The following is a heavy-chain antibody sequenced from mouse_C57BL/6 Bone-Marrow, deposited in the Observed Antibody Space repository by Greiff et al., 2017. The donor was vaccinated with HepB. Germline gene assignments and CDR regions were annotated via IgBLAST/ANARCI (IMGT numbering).Heavy chain of an antibody. CDR3: ARNHHFDY. V-gene: IGHV5-17*01. J-gene: IGHJ2*01. CDR2: ISSGSSTI. Sequence: EVKLMESGGGLVKPGGSLKLSCAASGFTFSDYGLHWVRQAPEKGLVWVAYISSGSSTIYYADTVKGRFTISRDNAKNTLFLQMTSLRSEDTAMYYCARNHHFDYWGQGTTLAVSS. CDR1: GFTFSDYG.